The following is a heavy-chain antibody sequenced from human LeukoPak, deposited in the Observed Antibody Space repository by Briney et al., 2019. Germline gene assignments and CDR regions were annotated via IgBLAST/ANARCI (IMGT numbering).Heavy chain of an antibody. D-gene: IGHD3-3*01. J-gene: IGHJ4*02. CDR2: INHSGST. Sequence: SETLSLTCAVYGGSFSGYYWSWIRQPPGKGLEWIGEINHSGSTNYNPSLKSRVTISVDTSKNQFSLKLSSVTAADTAVYYCARLNVLRFLEWLPHFDYWGQGTLVTVSS. CDR3: ARLNVLRFLEWLPHFDY. V-gene: IGHV4-34*01. CDR1: GGSFSGYY.